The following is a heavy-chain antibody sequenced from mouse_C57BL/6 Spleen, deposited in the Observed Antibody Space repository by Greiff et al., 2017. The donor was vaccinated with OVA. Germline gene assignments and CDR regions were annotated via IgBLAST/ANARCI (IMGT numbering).Heavy chain of an antibody. D-gene: IGHD3-3*01. CDR1: GYTFTGYW. Sequence: VQLQQSGAELMKPGASVKLSCKATGYTFTGYWIEWVKQRPGHGLEWIGEILPGSGSTNYNEKFKGKATFTADTSSNTACMQLSSLTTEYSAVYYYARRRGPHYFDDWGQGTTLTVSS. J-gene: IGHJ2*01. V-gene: IGHV1-9*01. CDR3: ARRRGPHYFDD. CDR2: ILPGSGST.